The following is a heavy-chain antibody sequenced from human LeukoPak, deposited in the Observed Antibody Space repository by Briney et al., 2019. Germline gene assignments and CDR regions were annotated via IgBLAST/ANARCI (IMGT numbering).Heavy chain of an antibody. CDR1: GFTFSSYE. Sequence: PGRSLRLPCAASGFTFSSYEMNWVRQAPGKGLEWVSYISSSGSTIYYADSVRGRFTISRDNAKNSLYLEMNSLRDEDTAVYYCATSRGYDFDYWGQGTLVTVSS. J-gene: IGHJ4*02. CDR2: ISSSGSTI. V-gene: IGHV3-48*03. D-gene: IGHD2-15*01. CDR3: ATSRGYDFDY.